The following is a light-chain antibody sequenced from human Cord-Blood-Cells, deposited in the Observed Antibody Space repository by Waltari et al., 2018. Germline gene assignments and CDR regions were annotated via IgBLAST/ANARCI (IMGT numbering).Light chain of an antibody. J-gene: IGKJ1*01. V-gene: IGKV1-39*01. CDR1: QSICSY. CDR3: QQSYSTTWT. CDR2: AAS. Sequence: DIQMTQSPSSLSASVGDRVTITCRARQSICSYLNWYQQKPGKAPKLLIYAASSLQSGVPSRFSGSGSGTDFTLTISSLQPEDFATYYGQQSYSTTWTFGQGTKVEIK.